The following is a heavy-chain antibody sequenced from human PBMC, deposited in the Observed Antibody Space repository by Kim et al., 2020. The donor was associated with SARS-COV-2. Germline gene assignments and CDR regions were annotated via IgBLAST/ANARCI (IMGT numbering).Heavy chain of an antibody. J-gene: IGHJ4*02. V-gene: IGHV3-23*01. CDR3: AKDRTGDDYFDY. D-gene: IGHD7-27*01. Sequence: YADSVKGRFTISRDNSKNTFYLQMNSLRAADSAKYYCAKDRTGDDYFDYWGQGTLVTVSS.